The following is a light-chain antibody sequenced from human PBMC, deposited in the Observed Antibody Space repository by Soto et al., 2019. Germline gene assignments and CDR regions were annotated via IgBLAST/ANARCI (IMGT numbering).Light chain of an antibody. V-gene: IGKV1-5*03. CDR1: QTISSW. Sequence: DIQSTHCPSTLSGSVGDRVTITCRASQTISSWLAWYQQKPGKAPKLLIYKASTLKSGVPSRFSGSGSGTEFTLTISSLQPDDFATYYCQQYNSYSEAFGQGT. CDR2: KAS. CDR3: QQYNSYSEA. J-gene: IGKJ1*01.